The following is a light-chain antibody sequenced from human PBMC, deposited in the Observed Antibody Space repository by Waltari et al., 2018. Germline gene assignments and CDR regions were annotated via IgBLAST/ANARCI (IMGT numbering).Light chain of an antibody. V-gene: IGLV2-14*01. CDR3: SSYTSSSTLV. CDR1: SSDVGGYNY. Sequence: QSALTQPASMSGSPGQSITISCTGPSSDVGGYNYASWYQQHPGKAPKLMIYDVSKRPSGVSNRFSGSKSGNTASLTISGLQAEDEADYYCSSYTSSSTLVFGGGTKLTVL. CDR2: DVS. J-gene: IGLJ3*02.